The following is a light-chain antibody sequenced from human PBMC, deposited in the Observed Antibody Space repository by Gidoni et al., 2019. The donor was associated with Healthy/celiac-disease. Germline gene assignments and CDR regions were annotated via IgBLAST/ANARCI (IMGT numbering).Light chain of an antibody. CDR3: QQRSHWPPIT. J-gene: IGKJ5*01. CDR1: QSVSSY. CDR2: DAS. Sequence: EMVLTQSPSTLSLSPGERATLSCRASQSVSSYLAWYQQKPGQAPRLLIYDASNRATGIPARFSGRGSGPDFTLTISSLEPEDFAVYYCQQRSHWPPITFGQGTRLEI. V-gene: IGKV3-11*01.